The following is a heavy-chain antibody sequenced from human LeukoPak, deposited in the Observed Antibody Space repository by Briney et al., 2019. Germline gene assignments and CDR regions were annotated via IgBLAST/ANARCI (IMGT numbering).Heavy chain of an antibody. D-gene: IGHD3-16*02. V-gene: IGHV1-2*02. J-gene: IGHJ4*02. Sequence: ASVKVSCKASGYTFTGYYMHWVRQAPGQGLEWMGWINPNSGGTNYAQKFEGRVNMTRDTSIRTAYLEMSRLRSDDTAVYYCARGPYDYVWGSYRYRNFDYWGQGTLVTVSS. CDR2: INPNSGGT. CDR3: ARGPYDYVWGSYRYRNFDY. CDR1: GYTFTGYY.